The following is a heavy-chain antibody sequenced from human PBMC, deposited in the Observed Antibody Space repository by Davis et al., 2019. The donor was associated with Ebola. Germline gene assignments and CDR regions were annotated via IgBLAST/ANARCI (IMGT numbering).Heavy chain of an antibody. CDR3: ARVGYGSGSSYYGMDV. CDR1: GWSFSGYY. V-gene: IGHV4-34*01. CDR2: INHSGST. J-gene: IGHJ6*02. D-gene: IGHD3-10*01. Sequence: PSETLSLTCAVYGWSFSGYYWSWIRQPPGKGLGWIGEINHSGSTNYNPSLKRRVTISVDTSKNQFSLKLSSVTAADTAVYYCARVGYGSGSSYYGMDVWGQGTTVTVSS.